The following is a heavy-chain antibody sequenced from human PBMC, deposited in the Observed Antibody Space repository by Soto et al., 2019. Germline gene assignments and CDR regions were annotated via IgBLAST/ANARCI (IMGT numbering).Heavy chain of an antibody. CDR1: GISVSTSDYY. J-gene: IGHJ4*02. V-gene: IGHV4-39*01. D-gene: IGHD2-15*01. CDR2: IYYSGST. CDR3: AGFVVPASRNSDFDY. Sequence: DTLSLTCTVSGISVSTSDYYWGWVRQPPGKGLDWIGNIYYSGSTFYNPSLRSRVTISVDTSKNQFSLKLNSVTAADTAVYFCAGFVVPASRNSDFDYWGQGTLV.